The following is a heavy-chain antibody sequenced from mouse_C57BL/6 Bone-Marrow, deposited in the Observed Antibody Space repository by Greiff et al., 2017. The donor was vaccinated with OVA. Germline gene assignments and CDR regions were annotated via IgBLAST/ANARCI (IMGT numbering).Heavy chain of an antibody. CDR3: ARRFYEGYFWYFDV. J-gene: IGHJ1*03. Sequence: VQLQESGAELVMPGASVKLSCKASGYTFTSYWMHWVKQRPGQGLEWIGEIDTSDSSTNYNQKFKGKSTLTVDKSSSTAYMQLSSLSSEDSAVYYCARRFYEGYFWYFDVWGTGTTVTVSS. CDR1: GYTFTSYW. V-gene: IGHV1-69*01. D-gene: IGHD2-3*01. CDR2: IDTSDSST.